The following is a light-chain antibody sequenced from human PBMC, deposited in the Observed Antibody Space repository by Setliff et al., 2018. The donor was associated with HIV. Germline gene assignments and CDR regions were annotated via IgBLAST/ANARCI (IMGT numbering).Light chain of an antibody. CDR1: SSDVGGYNY. V-gene: IGLV2-14*01. J-gene: IGLJ1*01. Sequence: QSVLTQPASVSGSPGQSITISCTGTSSDVGGYNYVSWYQQHPGKAPKLMIYEVTNRPSGISNRFSGSKSGHTASLTISGLQAEDEADYYCSSYTIRNTLLFGTGTKVTVL. CDR3: SSYTIRNTLL. CDR2: EVT.